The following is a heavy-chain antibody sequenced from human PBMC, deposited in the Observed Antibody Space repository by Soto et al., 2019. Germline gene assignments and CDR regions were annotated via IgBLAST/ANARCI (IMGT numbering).Heavy chain of an antibody. CDR3: ARGRNTIFGVVITPYYFDY. D-gene: IGHD3-3*01. CDR2: INPSGST. CDR1: GGSFSGYY. V-gene: IGHV4-34*01. Sequence: QVQLQQWGAGLLKPSETLSLTCAVYGGSFSGYYWSWIRQPPGKGLEWIGEINPSGSTNYNPSLKNRVTISVDTSKNQFSLKLSSVTAADTAVYYCARGRNTIFGVVITPYYFDYWGQGTLVTVSS. J-gene: IGHJ4*02.